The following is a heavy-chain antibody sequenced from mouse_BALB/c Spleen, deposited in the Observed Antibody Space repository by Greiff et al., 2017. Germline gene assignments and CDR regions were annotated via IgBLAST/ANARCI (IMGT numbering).Heavy chain of an antibody. CDR2: ISSGGGST. Sequence: EVQRVESGGGLVKPGGSLKLSCAASGFAFSSYDMSWVRQTPEKRLEWVAYISSGGGSTYYPDTVKGRFTISRDNAKNTLYLQMSSLKSEDTAMYYCASEDYWGQGTTLTVSS. CDR3: ASEDY. CDR1: GFAFSSYD. J-gene: IGHJ2*01. V-gene: IGHV5-12-1*01.